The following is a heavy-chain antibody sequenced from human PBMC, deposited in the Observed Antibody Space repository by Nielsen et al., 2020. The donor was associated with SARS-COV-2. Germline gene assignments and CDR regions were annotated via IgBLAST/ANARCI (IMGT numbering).Heavy chain of an antibody. V-gene: IGHV3-30*04. D-gene: IGHD3-10*01. J-gene: IGHJ3*02. CDR1: GFTFSSYT. Sequence: GESLKISCAASGFTFSSYTMHWVRQAPGKGLEWVALISYDGNNKYYADSVKGRFTIFRDNSKNTLYLQMNSLRAEDTAVYYCASLLRGIIGSDDAFDIWGHGTMVTVSS. CDR2: ISYDGNNK. CDR3: ASLLRGIIGSDDAFDI.